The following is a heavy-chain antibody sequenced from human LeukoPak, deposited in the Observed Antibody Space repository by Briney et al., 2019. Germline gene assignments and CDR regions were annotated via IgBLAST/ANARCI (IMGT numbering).Heavy chain of an antibody. CDR2: IYYSGST. CDR1: GGSFSGYY. CDR3: AGHDDLIPAATPNGVWFDP. V-gene: IGHV4-59*08. Sequence: SETLSLTCAVYGGSFSGYYWSWIRQPPGKGLEWIGYIYYSGSTNYNPSLKSRVTISVDTSKNQFSLKLSSVTAADTAVYYCAGHDDLIPAATPNGVWFDPWGQGTLVTVSS. D-gene: IGHD2-2*01. J-gene: IGHJ5*02.